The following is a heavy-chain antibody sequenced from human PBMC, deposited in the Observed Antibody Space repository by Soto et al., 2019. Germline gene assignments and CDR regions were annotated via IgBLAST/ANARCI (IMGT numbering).Heavy chain of an antibody. J-gene: IGHJ4*02. D-gene: IGHD3-3*01. V-gene: IGHV3-23*01. Sequence: EVVLLESGGGLVQSGGSLRLSCEASGFIFKNYAMSWVRQAPGKGLEWVSAISGSGDNTYYADSVRGRFTISRDNSKSVVFLQMVSLTAEDSAVYFCASEGGDFWSGYGGRGQGTLVTVS. CDR2: ISGSGDNT. CDR1: GFIFKNYA. CDR3: ASEGGDFWSGYGG.